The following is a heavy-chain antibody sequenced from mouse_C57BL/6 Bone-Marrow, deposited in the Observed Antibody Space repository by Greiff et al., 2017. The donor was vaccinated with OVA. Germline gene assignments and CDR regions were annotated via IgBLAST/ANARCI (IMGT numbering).Heavy chain of an antibody. V-gene: IGHV3-8*01. CDR1: GYSITSDY. D-gene: IGHD2-2*01. CDR2: ISYSGST. CDR3: ARSPYGYPYAMDY. Sequence: EVKVVESGPGLAKPSQTLSLTCSVTGYSITSDYWNWIRKFPGNKLEYMGYISYSGSTYYNPSLKSRISITRDTSKYQYYLQLNSVTTEDTATYYCARSPYGYPYAMDYWGQGTSVTVSS. J-gene: IGHJ4*01.